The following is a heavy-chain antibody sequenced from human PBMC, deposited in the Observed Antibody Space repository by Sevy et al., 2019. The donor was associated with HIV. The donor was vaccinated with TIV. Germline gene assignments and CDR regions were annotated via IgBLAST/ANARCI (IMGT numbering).Heavy chain of an antibody. V-gene: IGHV4-39*01. Sequence: SETLSLTCTVSGGSISSSSYYWGWIRQPSGKELEWIGSVYYTGNTYYNPSLKSRVTISVDTSKNQFSLRLSSVTAADTAVYYCAKFDYGDYVNYFDSWGQGTLVTVSS. CDR2: VYYTGNT. CDR1: GGSISSSSYY. D-gene: IGHD4-17*01. CDR3: AKFDYGDYVNYFDS. J-gene: IGHJ4*02.